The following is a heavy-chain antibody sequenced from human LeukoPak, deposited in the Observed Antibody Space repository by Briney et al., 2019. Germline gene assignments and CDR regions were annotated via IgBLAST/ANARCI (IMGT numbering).Heavy chain of an antibody. V-gene: IGHV4-34*01. J-gene: IGHJ4*02. Sequence: GSLRLSCAASGFIFSSYSMNWVRQPPGKGLEWIGEINHSGSTNYNPSLKSRVTISVDTSKNQFSLKLSSVTAADTAVYYCARERRVAFDYWGQGTLVTVSS. CDR2: INHSGST. CDR3: ARERRVAFDY. CDR1: GFIFSSYS.